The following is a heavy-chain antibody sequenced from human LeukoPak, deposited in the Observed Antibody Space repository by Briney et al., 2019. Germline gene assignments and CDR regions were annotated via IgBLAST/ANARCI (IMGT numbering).Heavy chain of an antibody. D-gene: IGHD3-10*01. J-gene: IGHJ3*01. CDR1: GGSISTYY. CDR2: FYYSGST. CDR3: ARDPAGGGALDL. Sequence: SEALSLTCTVSGGSISTYYWSWIRQPPGKGLEWIGYFYYSGSTNYNPSLKSRVTISVDTSKNQFSLNLISVTAADTAVYYCARDPAGGGALDLWGQGTMVTVSS. V-gene: IGHV4-59*01.